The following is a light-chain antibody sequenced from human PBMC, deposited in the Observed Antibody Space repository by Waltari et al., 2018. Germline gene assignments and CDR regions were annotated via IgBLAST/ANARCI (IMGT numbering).Light chain of an antibody. V-gene: IGLV2-8*01. CDR2: EVS. J-gene: IGLJ2*01. Sequence: QSALTQPPSASGSPGQSVTISCTGTSSDVGGDNYVSWYQQHPGKAPKLIIYEVSKWPAGVPGRFSGSNAGDTASLTVSGLQAEDEADYYCSSYAGSNNVVFGGGTKLTVL. CDR3: SSYAGSNNVV. CDR1: SSDVGGDNY.